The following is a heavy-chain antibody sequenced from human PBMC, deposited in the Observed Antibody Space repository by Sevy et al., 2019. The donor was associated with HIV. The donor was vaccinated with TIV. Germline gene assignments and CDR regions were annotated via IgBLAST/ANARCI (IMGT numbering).Heavy chain of an antibody. CDR1: GGSISSYF. CDR3: ARDSTTHPRVLDY. J-gene: IGHJ4*02. Sequence: SETLSLTCSVSGGSISSYFWTWVRHSPGKGLEWIGNIYFTGNTDYSPSLKSRVTLSLDTSKSQFSLTLKSVTAADTAIYFCARDSTTHPRVLDYWGQGTLVTVSS. V-gene: IGHV4-59*01. CDR2: IYFTGNT. D-gene: IGHD1-1*01.